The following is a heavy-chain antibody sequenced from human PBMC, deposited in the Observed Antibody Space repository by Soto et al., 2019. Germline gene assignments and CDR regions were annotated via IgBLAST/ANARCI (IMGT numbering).Heavy chain of an antibody. J-gene: IGHJ6*02. V-gene: IGHV3-74*01. Sequence: PGGSLRLSCAASRFMFSSYWMHWVRQAPGKGLVWVSRINSDGGTTTYADSVKGRFTISRDNAKNTLYLQMNSLRAEDTAVYYCARGSEYSYGYHYYVMDFWGQGTTVTVSS. CDR3: ARGSEYSYGYHYYVMDF. D-gene: IGHD5-18*01. CDR2: INSDGGTT. CDR1: RFMFSSYW.